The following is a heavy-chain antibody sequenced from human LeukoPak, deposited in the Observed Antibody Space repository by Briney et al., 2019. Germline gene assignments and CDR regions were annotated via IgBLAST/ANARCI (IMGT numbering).Heavy chain of an antibody. CDR3: ARHSLFASSNAFDI. J-gene: IGHJ3*02. Sequence: SETLSLTCPVSGGSIIDYYWSWIRQPPGKGLEWIGYIYYSGSTNYNPSLNSRFTISIDTSKNHFSVKLSSVTAADTALYYCARHSLFASSNAFDIWGQGTMVDVSS. V-gene: IGHV4-59*08. CDR1: GGSIIDYY. CDR2: IYYSGST.